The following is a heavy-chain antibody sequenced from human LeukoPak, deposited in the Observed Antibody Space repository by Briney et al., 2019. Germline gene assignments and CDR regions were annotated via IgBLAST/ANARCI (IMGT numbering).Heavy chain of an antibody. J-gene: IGHJ4*02. CDR3: AKDLTGIAVAGTQMPLDY. Sequence: TGGSLRLSCAASGFTFSSYAMSWVRQAPGKGLEWVSAISGSGGSTYYADSVKGRFTISRDNSKNTLYLQMNNLRPEDTAVYYCAKDLTGIAVAGTQMPLDYWAREPWSPSPQ. CDR2: ISGSGGST. D-gene: IGHD6-19*01. V-gene: IGHV3-23*01. CDR1: GFTFSSYA.